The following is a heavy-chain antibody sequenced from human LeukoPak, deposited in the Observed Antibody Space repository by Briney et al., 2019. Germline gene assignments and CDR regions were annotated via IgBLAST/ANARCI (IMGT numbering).Heavy chain of an antibody. D-gene: IGHD6-19*01. Sequence: GGSLRLSCAASGFTFSTNWMSWFRQAPGKGLEWVAHIKPDGSETYYVDSVKGRFTISRDNAKSSLYLQMNSLRAEDTAVYYCATAVSVAGDCWGQGTLVTVSS. V-gene: IGHV3-7*01. CDR3: ATAVSVAGDC. J-gene: IGHJ4*02. CDR2: IKPDGSET. CDR1: GFTFSTNW.